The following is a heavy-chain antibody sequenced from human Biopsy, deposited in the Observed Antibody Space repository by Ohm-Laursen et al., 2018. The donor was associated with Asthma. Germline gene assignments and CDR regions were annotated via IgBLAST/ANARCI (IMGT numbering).Heavy chain of an antibody. V-gene: IGHV4-61*01. Sequence: SETLSLTCTVSGDSISSSSYYWSWIRQPPGKGLEWIGYISYSVEYSGSTNYNPSLKSRVTISVDTSKNQFSLKLSSVTAADTAVYYCSRNKIEDVIYFDNWGQGTLVTVSS. CDR3: SRNKIEDVIYFDN. J-gene: IGHJ4*02. CDR1: GDSISSSSYY. D-gene: IGHD3-10*01. CDR2: ISYSVEYSGST.